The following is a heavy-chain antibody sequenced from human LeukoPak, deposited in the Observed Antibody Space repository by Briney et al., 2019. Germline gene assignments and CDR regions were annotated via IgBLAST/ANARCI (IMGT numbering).Heavy chain of an antibody. CDR1: GGSVSSYY. D-gene: IGHD6-19*01. CDR3: ARARYANGWYGFYI. CDR2: LSHSGSS. J-gene: IGHJ3*02. V-gene: IGHV4-59*02. Sequence: PSETLSLTCTVSGGSVSSYYWSWIRRPPGRGLEWIAYLSHSGSSDSNPSLTSRVTTLVDTSKNQFSLKLTSVTAADTAVYYCARARYANGWYGFYILGHGKMVTVSS.